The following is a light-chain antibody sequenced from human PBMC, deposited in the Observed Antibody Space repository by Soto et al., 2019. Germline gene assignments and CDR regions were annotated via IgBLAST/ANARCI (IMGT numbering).Light chain of an antibody. Sequence: SYELTQPPSVSVAPGKTARITWGGNNIGSKSVHWYQQKPGQAPVLVIYYDSDRPSGIPERFSGSNSGNTATLTISRVEAGDEADYYSQVWDSSSDHPVVFGGGTKLTVL. CDR2: YDS. CDR1: NIGSKS. CDR3: QVWDSSSDHPVV. V-gene: IGLV3-21*04. J-gene: IGLJ2*01.